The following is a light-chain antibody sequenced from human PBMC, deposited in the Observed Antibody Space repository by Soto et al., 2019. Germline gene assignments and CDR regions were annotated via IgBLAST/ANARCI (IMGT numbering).Light chain of an antibody. V-gene: IGLV2-14*01. CDR2: EVS. Sequence: QSALTQPASVSGSPGQSITISCTGTSSDFGSYKHVSWYQHHPGKAPKLIIYEVSNRPSGVSNRFSGSKSGYTASLTISGLQAEDEADYYCNSQRSSGTRVFGTGTKVTVL. CDR3: NSQRSSGTRV. CDR1: SSDFGSYKH. J-gene: IGLJ1*01.